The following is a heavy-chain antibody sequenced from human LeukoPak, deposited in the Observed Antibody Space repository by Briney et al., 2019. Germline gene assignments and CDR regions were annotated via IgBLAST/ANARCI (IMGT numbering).Heavy chain of an antibody. CDR3: ARSSAAAMRNWFDP. V-gene: IGHV5-51*01. CDR2: IYPGDSDT. CDR1: GYSFTSYW. Sequence: GESLKISCQGSGYSFTSYWIGWVRQMPGKGLEWMGIIYPGDSDTRYSPSFQGQVTISVDKSISTAYLQWSSLKASDTAMYYCARSSAAAMRNWFDPWGQGTLVTVSS. D-gene: IGHD2-2*01. J-gene: IGHJ5*02.